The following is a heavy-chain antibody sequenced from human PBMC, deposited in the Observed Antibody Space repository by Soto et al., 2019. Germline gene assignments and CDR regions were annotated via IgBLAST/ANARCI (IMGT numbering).Heavy chain of an antibody. D-gene: IGHD6-19*01. J-gene: IGHJ4*02. V-gene: IGHV3-23*01. CDR1: GFTFGTPA. Sequence: EVQLLESGGGLVQPGGSLRLSCAASGFTFGTPAMSWVRQAPGQGLEWVSAISGNGASAYYADSVRGRFTISRDNSKIMLYLQMSSLRADDTAVYYCAKGSSGSRPYYFDYWGQGSLVTVS. CDR3: AKGSSGSRPYYFDY. CDR2: ISGNGASA.